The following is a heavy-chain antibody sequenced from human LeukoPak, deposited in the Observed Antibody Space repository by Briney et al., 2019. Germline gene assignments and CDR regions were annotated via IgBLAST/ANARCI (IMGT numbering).Heavy chain of an antibody. Sequence: PGTSLRLSCTASGFTISGDAMHWVRQAPGKGLQWVAHISFDGSCKYYADSVKGRFTISRDNAKNSLFLQMNTLKAEDTAVYYCARAGGSYLGEFNYWGQGTLVTVSS. CDR3: ARAGGSYLGEFNY. CDR2: ISFDGSCK. D-gene: IGHD1-26*01. CDR1: GFTISGDA. J-gene: IGHJ4*02. V-gene: IGHV3-30*04.